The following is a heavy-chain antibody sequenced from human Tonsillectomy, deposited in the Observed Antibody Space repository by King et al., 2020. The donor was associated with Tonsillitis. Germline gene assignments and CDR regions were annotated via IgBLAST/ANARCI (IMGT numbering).Heavy chain of an antibody. D-gene: IGHD3-10*01. V-gene: IGHV3-30-3*01. Sequence: VQLVESGGGVVQPGRSLRLSCAASGFTFSTYAMLWVRQAPGKGLEWVAVISYDGSTGHYAYSVQGRFTISRDNSKNTLFLQMNSLRAEDTAVYYCARGTLVRGVNYYGMDVWGQGTTVTVSS. J-gene: IGHJ6*02. CDR3: ARGTLVRGVNYYGMDV. CDR1: GFTFSTYA. CDR2: ISYDGSTG.